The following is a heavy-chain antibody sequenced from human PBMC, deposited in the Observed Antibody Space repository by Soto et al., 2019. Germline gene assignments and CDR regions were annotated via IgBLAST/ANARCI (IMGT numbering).Heavy chain of an antibody. Sequence: EVQLVESGGGLVQPAGSLRLSCAASGFTFSRYWMHWVRQAPGKGLEWVSRINDDGRRTSYADSVKVRFTISRDNAKNTLYLQMNSLRDDDTAIYYCARRQRPSYTSDYWGQGTLVTVSS. J-gene: IGHJ4*02. D-gene: IGHD2-2*01. CDR1: GFTFSRYW. V-gene: IGHV3-74*01. CDR2: INDDGRRT. CDR3: ARRQRPSYTSDY.